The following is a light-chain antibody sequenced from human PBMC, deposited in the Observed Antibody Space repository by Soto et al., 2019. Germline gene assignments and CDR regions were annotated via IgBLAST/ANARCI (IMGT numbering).Light chain of an antibody. Sequence: EIVLTQSPGTLSLSPGERATLSCRASQSVTSSYLAWYQQKPGQAPRLLIDAASSRATGIPDRFSGTGSGTDFTLIISRLEPEDFGVYYCQQYGHAPQTFGQGTKVEIK. V-gene: IGKV3-20*01. CDR2: AAS. CDR3: QQYGHAPQT. CDR1: QSVTSSY. J-gene: IGKJ1*01.